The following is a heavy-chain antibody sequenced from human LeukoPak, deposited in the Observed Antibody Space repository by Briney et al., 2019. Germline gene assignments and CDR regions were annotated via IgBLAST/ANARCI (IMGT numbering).Heavy chain of an antibody. CDR2: ISHSGST. J-gene: IGHJ4*02. V-gene: IGHV4-59*01. Sequence: SETLSLTCTVSNDSFSSYYWSWIRQPPGKGLEWIGYISHSGSTNYNPSLKSRLTISVGASRNQFFLELSSVTPADTAVYYCAGQGLGSSWFYHGRFYYCDSWGQGTLVTVS. D-gene: IGHD6-13*01. CDR3: AGQGLGSSWFYHGRFYYCDS. CDR1: NDSFSSYY.